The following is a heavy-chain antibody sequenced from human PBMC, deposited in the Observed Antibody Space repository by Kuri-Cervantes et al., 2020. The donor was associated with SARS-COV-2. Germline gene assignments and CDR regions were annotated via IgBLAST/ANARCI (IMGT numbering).Heavy chain of an antibody. J-gene: IGHJ6*02. CDR1: GGSISLTSYH. CDR2: IYYNGNT. V-gene: IGHV4-39*01. CDR3: ARLPSYYYYGMDV. Sequence: GSLRLSCTVSGGSISLTSYHWGWIRQSPGKELEWIGSIYYNGNTYYNPSLKSRVTISVDTSKNQFSLKLSSVTAADTAVYYCARLPSYYYYGMDVWGQGTTVTVSS.